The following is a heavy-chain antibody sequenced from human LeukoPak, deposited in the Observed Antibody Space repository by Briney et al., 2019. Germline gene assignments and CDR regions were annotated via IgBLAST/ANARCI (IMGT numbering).Heavy chain of an antibody. CDR3: AKDRGRRWFGELLSHSANYGMDV. CDR1: GFTFSSDA. D-gene: IGHD3-10*01. V-gene: IGHV3-23*01. Sequence: PGGCLRLSRAASGFTFSSDAICWGRQAPGKGLEWVSPLSGSVGSTYYADSVKSRFTIARDNSKNTLYLQLNSLRAEDTDVYYCAKDRGRRWFGELLSHSANYGMDVWGQGTTVTVSS. CDR2: LSGSVGST. J-gene: IGHJ6*02.